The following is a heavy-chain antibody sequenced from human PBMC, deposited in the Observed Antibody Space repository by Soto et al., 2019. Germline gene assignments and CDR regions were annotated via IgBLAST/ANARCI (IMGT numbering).Heavy chain of an antibody. Sequence: ASVKVSCKASGYTFTSYYINWVRQATGQGLEWMGWMNPNSGNTNYAQKFQGRVTMTRDKSTSTAYMELSSLRSEDTAVYYCARALYCSGGSCYSNSFYDWGQGTLVTVSS. J-gene: IGHJ4*02. CDR2: MNPNSGNT. D-gene: IGHD2-15*01. CDR3: ARALYCSGGSCYSNSFYD. V-gene: IGHV1-8*01. CDR1: GYTFTSYY.